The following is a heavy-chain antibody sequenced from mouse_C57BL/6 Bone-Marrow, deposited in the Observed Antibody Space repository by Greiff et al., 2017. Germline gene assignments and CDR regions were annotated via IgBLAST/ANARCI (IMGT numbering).Heavy chain of an antibody. CDR3: ARVPMVTTMDY. CDR1: GYSITSGYY. Sequence: EVQLQQSGPGLVKPSQSLSLTCSVTGYSITSGYYWNWIRQFPGNKLEWMGYISYDGSNNYNPSLKNRISITRDTSKNQFFLKLNSVTTEDTATYYCARVPMVTTMDYWGQGTSVTVSS. J-gene: IGHJ4*01. V-gene: IGHV3-6*01. D-gene: IGHD2-2*01. CDR2: ISYDGSN.